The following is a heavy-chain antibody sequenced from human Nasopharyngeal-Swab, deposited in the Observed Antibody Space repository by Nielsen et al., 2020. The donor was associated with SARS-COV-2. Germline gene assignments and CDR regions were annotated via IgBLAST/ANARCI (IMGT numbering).Heavy chain of an antibody. D-gene: IGHD2-15*01. V-gene: IGHV4-59*01. CDR3: ARDTPNYGMDV. CDR2: VYYTGST. Sequence: SETLSLTCTVSGGSIRSYYWSWIRQSPGKELDGIGNVYYTGSTQYNPSLKSRVTVSIDTSDNQFSLKLSSVTAADTAVYYCARDTPNYGMDVWGQGTSVTVSS. CDR1: GGSIRSYY. J-gene: IGHJ6*02.